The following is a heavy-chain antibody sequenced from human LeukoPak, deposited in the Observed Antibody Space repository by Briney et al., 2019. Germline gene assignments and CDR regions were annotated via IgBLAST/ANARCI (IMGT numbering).Heavy chain of an antibody. V-gene: IGHV4-61*02. CDR3: ARDGIVATPPPWYYYMDV. D-gene: IGHD5-12*01. J-gene: IGHJ6*03. CDR1: GGSISSGSYY. Sequence: SETLSLTCTVSGGSISSGSYYWSWIRQPAGKGLEWIRRIYTSGSTNYNPSLKSRVTISVDTSKNQFSLKLSSVTAADTAVYYCARDGIVATPPPWYYYMDVWGKGTTVTVSS. CDR2: IYTSGST.